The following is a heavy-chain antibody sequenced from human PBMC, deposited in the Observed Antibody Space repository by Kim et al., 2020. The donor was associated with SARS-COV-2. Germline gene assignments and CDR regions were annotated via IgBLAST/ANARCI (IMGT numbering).Heavy chain of an antibody. CDR3: ARAGLLTGYFDY. J-gene: IGHJ4*02. Sequence: GGSLRLSCAASGFTLISFYMNWVRQVPGKWLVWVSCSNNVGSETMYADFVKGRFVISKDNANNTLYLQMNTLGPEDTGVYYCARAGLLTGYFDYWGQGILVTVSS. CDR2: SNNVGSET. CDR1: GFTLISFY. V-gene: IGHV3-74*03. D-gene: IGHD3-9*01.